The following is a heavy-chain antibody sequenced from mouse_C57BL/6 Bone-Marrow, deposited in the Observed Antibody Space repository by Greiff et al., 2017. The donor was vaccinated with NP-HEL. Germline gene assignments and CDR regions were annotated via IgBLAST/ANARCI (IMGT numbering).Heavy chain of an antibody. CDR3: ARGRLGIDY. Sequence: VQLQQSGPVLVKPGASVKMSCKASGYTFTDYYMNWVKQSHGKSLEWIGVINPYNGGTSYNQNFKGQATLTVDKSSSTAYMELNSLTAEDSAVYYCARGRLGIDYWGQGTTLTVSS. CDR1: GYTFTDYY. D-gene: IGHD2-12*01. J-gene: IGHJ2*01. V-gene: IGHV1-19*01. CDR2: INPYNGGT.